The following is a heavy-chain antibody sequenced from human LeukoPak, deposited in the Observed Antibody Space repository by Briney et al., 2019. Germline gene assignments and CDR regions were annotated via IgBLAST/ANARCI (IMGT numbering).Heavy chain of an antibody. CDR1: GYTLTELS. J-gene: IGHJ2*01. CDR3: ATGYSSSWYHWYFDL. Sequence: ASVKVSCKVSGYTLTELSMHWVRQAPGKGLEWMGGFDPEDGETIYAQKFQGRVTMTEDTSTDTAYMELSSLRSEDTAVYYCATGYSSSWYHWYFDLWGRGTLVTVSS. V-gene: IGHV1-24*01. CDR2: FDPEDGET. D-gene: IGHD6-13*01.